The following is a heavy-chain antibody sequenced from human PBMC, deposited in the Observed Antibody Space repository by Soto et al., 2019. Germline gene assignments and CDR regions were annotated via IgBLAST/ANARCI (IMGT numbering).Heavy chain of an antibody. CDR1: GFTFSSYG. J-gene: IGHJ6*02. CDR3: AKSLGGSYAAYYYYGMDV. Sequence: QVQLVESGGGVVQPGRSLRLSCAASGFTFSSYGMHWVRQAPGKGLEWVAVISYDGSNKYYADSVKGRFTISRDNSKNTLYLQMNSLRAEDTAVYYCAKSLGGSYAAYYYYGMDVWGQGTTVTVSS. D-gene: IGHD1-26*01. CDR2: ISYDGSNK. V-gene: IGHV3-30*18.